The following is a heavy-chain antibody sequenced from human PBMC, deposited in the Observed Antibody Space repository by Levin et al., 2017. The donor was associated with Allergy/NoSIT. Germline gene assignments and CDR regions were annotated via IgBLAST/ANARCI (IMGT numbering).Heavy chain of an antibody. CDR3: AKEGSGGSYGIY. CDR1: AFSFSSYA. D-gene: IGHD1-26*01. V-gene: IGHV3-23*01. Sequence: SGESLKISCAASAFSFSSYAMSWVRQAPGKGLEWVSAISGSGGRTYYADSVKGRFTISRDNSKNTLFLQMNSLRAEDTAVYYCAKEGSGGSYGIYWGQGTLVTVSS. CDR2: ISGSGGRT. J-gene: IGHJ4*02.